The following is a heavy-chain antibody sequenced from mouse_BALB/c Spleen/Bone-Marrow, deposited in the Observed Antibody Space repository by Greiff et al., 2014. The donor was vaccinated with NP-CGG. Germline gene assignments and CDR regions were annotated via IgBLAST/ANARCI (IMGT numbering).Heavy chain of an antibody. V-gene: IGHV7-3*02. CDR2: IRNKANGYTT. D-gene: IGHD2-1*01. Sequence: VQLQQSGGGLVQPGGSLRLSCATSGFTFTDYYMSWVRQPPGKALEWLGFIRNKANGYTTEYSASVKGRFTISRDNSQSTLYLQMNTLRAEDSATYYCARDVGNYVRFAYWGQGTLVTVSA. CDR3: ARDVGNYVRFAY. CDR1: GFTFTDYY. J-gene: IGHJ3*01.